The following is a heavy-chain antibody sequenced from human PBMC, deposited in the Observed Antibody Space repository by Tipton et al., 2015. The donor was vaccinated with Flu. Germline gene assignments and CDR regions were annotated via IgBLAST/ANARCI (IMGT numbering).Heavy chain of an antibody. CDR2: IYTTGST. CDR3: ARSPSYSGSGIYPYYFDD. D-gene: IGHD3-10*01. CDR1: GGSIDNYY. Sequence: LRLSCTVSGGSIDNYYWSWIRQSADKGLEWIGRIYTTGSTNYNPSLRSRVTISGDTSKNQFSLQLNSVTAEDTAVYYCARSPSYSGSGIYPYYFDDWGQGTLVTVSS. V-gene: IGHV4-4*07. J-gene: IGHJ4*02.